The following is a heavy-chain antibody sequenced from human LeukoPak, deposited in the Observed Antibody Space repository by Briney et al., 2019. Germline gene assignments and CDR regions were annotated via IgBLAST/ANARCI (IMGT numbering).Heavy chain of an antibody. V-gene: IGHV3-21*01. CDR1: GFTFSSYS. CDR3: AREEYSGSYYFDY. Sequence: GSLRLSCAASGFTFSSYSMNWVRQAPGKGLEWVSSISSSSSYIYYADSVKGRFTISRDNAKNSLYLQMNSLRAEDTAVYYCAREEYSGSYYFDYWGQGTLVTVSS. J-gene: IGHJ4*02. D-gene: IGHD1-26*01. CDR2: ISSSSSYI.